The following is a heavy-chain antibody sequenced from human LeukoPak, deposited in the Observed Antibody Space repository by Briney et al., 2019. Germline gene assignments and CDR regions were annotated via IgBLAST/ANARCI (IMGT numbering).Heavy chain of an antibody. V-gene: IGHV3-33*01. CDR3: ARRVQYYFDH. CDR2: IWYDGSDK. J-gene: IGHJ4*02. CDR1: GFIFSNYD. Sequence: GGSLRLSCAASGFIFSNYDMHWVRQAPGKGLEWVAVIWYDGSDKHYADSVQGRFTISRDNSKNSLYLQMNSLRAEDTALYYCARRVQYYFDHWGQGTLVTVSS.